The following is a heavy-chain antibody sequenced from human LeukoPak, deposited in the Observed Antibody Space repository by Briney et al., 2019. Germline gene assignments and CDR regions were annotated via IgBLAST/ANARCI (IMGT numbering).Heavy chain of an antibody. V-gene: IGHV3-48*03. D-gene: IGHD3-22*01. Sequence: GGSLRLSCAASGFTFSSYEMNWVRRAPGKGLEWVSYISSSGSTIYYADSVKGRFTISRDNAKNSLYLQMNSLRAEDTAVYYCVRRYDRFYWYMDVWGKGTTVTVSS. CDR3: VRRYDRFYWYMDV. CDR2: ISSSGSTI. CDR1: GFTFSSYE. J-gene: IGHJ6*03.